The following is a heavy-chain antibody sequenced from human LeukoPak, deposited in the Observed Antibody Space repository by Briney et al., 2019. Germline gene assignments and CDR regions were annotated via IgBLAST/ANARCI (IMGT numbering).Heavy chain of an antibody. CDR2: ISYDGSNK. CDR1: GFIFSNNW. V-gene: IGHV3-30*18. D-gene: IGHD3-9*01. CDR3: AKGNAVLRYFDPRVNYFDY. J-gene: IGHJ4*02. Sequence: GGSLRLSCAASGFIFSNNWMHWVRQTPGKGLEWVAVISYDGSNKYYADSVKGRFTISRDNSKNTLYLQMNSLRAEDTAVYYCAKGNAVLRYFDPRVNYFDYWGQGTLVTVSS.